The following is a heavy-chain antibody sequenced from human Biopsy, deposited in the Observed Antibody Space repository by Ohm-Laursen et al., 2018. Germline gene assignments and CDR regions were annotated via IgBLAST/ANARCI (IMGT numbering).Heavy chain of an antibody. CDR2: IIPMFGTA. CDR3: ARGPHSGSHSCFDY. CDR1: GGTFINYA. J-gene: IGHJ4*02. D-gene: IGHD1-26*01. Sequence: SVKVSCKASGGTFINYAISWVRQAPGQGLKRMGGIIPMFGTANYAQMFQGRVTISADESTSTSYMELSSLTTEDTAIYYCARGPHSGSHSCFDYWGRGTLVTVSS. V-gene: IGHV1-69*13.